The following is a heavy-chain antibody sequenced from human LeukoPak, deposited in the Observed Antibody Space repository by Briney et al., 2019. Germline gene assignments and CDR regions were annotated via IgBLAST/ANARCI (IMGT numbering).Heavy chain of an antibody. CDR1: GGSISSYY. Sequence: PSETLSLTCTVSGGSISSYYWSWIRQPPGKGLEWIGYIYYSGSTNYNPSLKSRVTISVDTSKNQFSLKLSSVTAADTAVYYCASLNRSGYSWADSWFDPWGQGTLVTVSS. CDR3: ASLNRSGYSWADSWFDP. D-gene: IGHD3-3*01. V-gene: IGHV4-59*01. CDR2: IYYSGST. J-gene: IGHJ5*02.